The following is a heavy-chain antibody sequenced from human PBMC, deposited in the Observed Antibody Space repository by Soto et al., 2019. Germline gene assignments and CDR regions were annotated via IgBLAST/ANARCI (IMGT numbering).Heavy chain of an antibody. CDR1: GYILTGYS. Sequence: QVYLVQSGAEVRRPGASVKVSCTAFGYILTGYSLHWVRQAPGQGREWMGWRDSNSGATNAAGRFHGRVSMTRDTSISAAYLELSSLRSDDTAVYYCARGYGSSPNMELRFGMDVWGQGATISVSS. V-gene: IGHV1-2*02. J-gene: IGHJ6*02. CDR2: RDSNSGAT. D-gene: IGHD5-18*01. CDR3: ARGYGSSPNMELRFGMDV.